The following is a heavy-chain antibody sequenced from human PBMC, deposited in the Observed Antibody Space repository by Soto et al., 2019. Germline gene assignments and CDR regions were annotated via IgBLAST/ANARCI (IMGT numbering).Heavy chain of an antibody. Sequence: QVRLVESGGGVVQPGGSLRLSCAASGFTFSNFGMHWVRQAPGKGLEWVAAIWYDGNNKYYADSVKGRFTTSRDNSRKTLFLQLNSLIVEDTAVYYCARDRAEDILTGYYSSYWFDPWGQGTLVTVSS. CDR1: GFTFSNFG. CDR3: ARDRAEDILTGYYSSYWFDP. D-gene: IGHD3-9*01. CDR2: IWYDGNNK. V-gene: IGHV3-33*01. J-gene: IGHJ5*02.